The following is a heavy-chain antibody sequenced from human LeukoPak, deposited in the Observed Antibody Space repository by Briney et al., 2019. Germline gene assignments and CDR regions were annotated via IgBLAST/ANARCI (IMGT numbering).Heavy chain of an antibody. CDR1: GYTFSDYY. V-gene: IGHV1-2*02. Sequence: ASVKVSCKASGYTFSDYYINWVRRAPGQGLEWMGWIQPNGGAATYTQKFQGRVTMTRHTSINPAYMELSRLRSDDTAVYYCARDRGGGRPGWYNGMDVWGQGTAVIVSS. D-gene: IGHD1-26*01. J-gene: IGHJ6*02. CDR2: IQPNGGAA. CDR3: ARDRGGGRPGWYNGMDV.